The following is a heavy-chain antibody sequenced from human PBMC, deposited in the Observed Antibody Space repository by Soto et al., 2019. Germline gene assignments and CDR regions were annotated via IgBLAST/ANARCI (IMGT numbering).Heavy chain of an antibody. D-gene: IGHD4-17*01. J-gene: IGHJ5*02. V-gene: IGHV1-8*01. CDR3: ARGTKYGDYSRWFDP. CDR1: GYTFTSYD. Sequence: GASVKVSCKASGYTFTSYDINWVRQAPGQGFEYLGWMNPNSGNTGYVKKFQGRVTMTRDTSMSTAYMELSSLRSEDTAVYYCARGTKYGDYSRWFDPWGPGTLVTVSS. CDR2: MNPNSGNT.